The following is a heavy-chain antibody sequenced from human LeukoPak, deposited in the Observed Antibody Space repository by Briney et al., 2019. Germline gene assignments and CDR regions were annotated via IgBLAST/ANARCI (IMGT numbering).Heavy chain of an antibody. CDR3: ARSIVVVPAAAYWLDP. CDR2: IIPIFGTA. J-gene: IGHJ5*02. CDR1: GGTFSSYA. D-gene: IGHD2-2*01. Sequence: SVKVSCKASGGTFSSYAISWVRQAPGQGLEWMGGIIPIFGTANYAQKFQGRVTITADESTSTAYMELSSLRSEDTAVYYCARSIVVVPAAAYWLDPWGQGTLVTVSS. V-gene: IGHV1-69*13.